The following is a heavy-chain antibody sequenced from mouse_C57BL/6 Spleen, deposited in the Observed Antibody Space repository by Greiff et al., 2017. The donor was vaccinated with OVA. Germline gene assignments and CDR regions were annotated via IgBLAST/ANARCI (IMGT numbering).Heavy chain of an antibody. CDR2: IYPRSGNT. D-gene: IGHD1-1*01. V-gene: IGHV1-81*01. Sequence: VQLQQSGAELARPGASVKLSCKASGYTFTSYGIRWVKQRPGQGLEWIGEIYPRSGNTYYNEKFKGKATLTADKSSSTAYMELRSLTSEDSAVDFCARYYCSSYCWYFDVWGKGTTVTVSS. CDR3: ARYYCSSYCWYFDV. J-gene: IGHJ1*03. CDR1: GYTFTSYG.